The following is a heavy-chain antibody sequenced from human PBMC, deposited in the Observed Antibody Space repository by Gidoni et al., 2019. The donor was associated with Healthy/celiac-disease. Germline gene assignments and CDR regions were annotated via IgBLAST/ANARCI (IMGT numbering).Heavy chain of an antibody. CDR1: GFTFSSYS. CDR3: ARDGIAAAGTDYYYYYGMDV. D-gene: IGHD6-13*01. V-gene: IGHV3-21*01. J-gene: IGHJ6*02. CDR2: ISSSSSDI. Sequence: EVQLVESGGGLVKPGGSLRLSCAASGFTFSSYSLNWVRQAPGKGLEWVSSISSSSSDIYYADSVKGRFTISRDNAKNSLYLQMNSLRAEDTAVYYCARDGIAAAGTDYYYYYGMDVWGQGTTVTVSS.